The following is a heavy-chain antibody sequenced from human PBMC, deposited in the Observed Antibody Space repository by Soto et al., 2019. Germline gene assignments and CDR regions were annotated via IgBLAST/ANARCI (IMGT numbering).Heavy chain of an antibody. CDR2: IGSKAYGGTT. Sequence: LRLSCTASGFTFGDYAMSWVRQAPGKGLEWVGFIGSKAYGGTTEYAASVKGRFTISRDDSKSIAYLQMNSLKTEDTAVYYCTSFYCSSTSCYTSPPGYWGQGTLVTVSS. D-gene: IGHD2-2*02. CDR3: TSFYCSSTSCYTSPPGY. CDR1: GFTFGDYA. V-gene: IGHV3-49*04. J-gene: IGHJ4*02.